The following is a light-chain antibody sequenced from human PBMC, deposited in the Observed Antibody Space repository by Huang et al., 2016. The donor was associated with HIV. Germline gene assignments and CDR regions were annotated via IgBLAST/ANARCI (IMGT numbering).Light chain of an antibody. CDR3: QQYNSYPYT. CDR2: DAS. CDR1: QSISSW. J-gene: IGKJ2*01. Sequence: DIQMTQSPSTLSASVGDRVTITCRASQSISSWLAWYQQKEGKAPKLLIYDASSLESGVPSRFSGSGSGTEFTLTISSLQPENCAIYYCQQYNSYPYTFGQGTKLEIK. V-gene: IGKV1-5*01.